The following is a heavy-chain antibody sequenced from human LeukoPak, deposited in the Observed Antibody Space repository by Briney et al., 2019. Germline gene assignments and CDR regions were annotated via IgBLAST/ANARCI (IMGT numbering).Heavy chain of an antibody. CDR3: ARDWGNWAYFDY. D-gene: IGHD7-27*01. V-gene: IGHV4-39*07. J-gene: IGHJ4*02. CDR1: GFTLSNYA. CDR2: IYYSGST. Sequence: PGGSLRLSCAASGFTLSNYAMNWIRQPPGKGLEWIGSIYYSGSTYYNPSLKSRVTISVDTSKNQFSLKLSSVTAADTAVYYCARDWGNWAYFDYWGQGTLVTVSS.